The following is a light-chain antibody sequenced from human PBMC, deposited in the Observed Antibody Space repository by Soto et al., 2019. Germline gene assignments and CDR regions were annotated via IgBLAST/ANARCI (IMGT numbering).Light chain of an antibody. CDR3: SSYTGGNPAYV. Sequence: QSVLTQPPSASGSPGQSVTISCTGTSSDVGGYDYVSWYQQHPGKAPKLMIYEVTIRTSGVSDRVSGSKSGNTASLTVSGLQAEDEDDYYCSSYTGGNPAYVFGPGTKLTDL. V-gene: IGLV2-8*01. J-gene: IGLJ1*01. CDR2: EVT. CDR1: SSDVGGYDY.